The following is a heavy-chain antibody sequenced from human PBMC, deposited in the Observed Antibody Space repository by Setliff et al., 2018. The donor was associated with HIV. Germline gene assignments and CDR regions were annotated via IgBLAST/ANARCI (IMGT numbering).Heavy chain of an antibody. J-gene: IGHJ4*02. CDR3: ARPNYYDSSGSFDY. V-gene: IGHV3-48*01. D-gene: IGHD3-22*01. CDR2: IGTSTSNI. Sequence: GGSLRLSCAASGFTFSSYEMNWVRQAPGKGLEWVSYIGTSTSNIYYADSVKGRFTISRDNSKNTLYLQMNSLRAEDTAVYYCARPNYYDSSGSFDYWGQGTLVTVSS. CDR1: GFTFSSYE.